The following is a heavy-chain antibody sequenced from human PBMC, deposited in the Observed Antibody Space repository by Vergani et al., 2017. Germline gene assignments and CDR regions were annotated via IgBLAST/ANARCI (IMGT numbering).Heavy chain of an antibody. CDR3: AIDLSIATLRGDDY. J-gene: IGHJ4*02. Sequence: QVQLVQSGAEVKKPGASVNVSCKASGYTFTSYGISWVRQAPGQGLEWMGWSSAYNGKTNYAQKLQGRVTMTTDTSTSTAYMELRSLRSDDTAVYYFAIDLSIATLRGDDYWGQGTLVTVSS. V-gene: IGHV1-18*01. CDR2: SSAYNGKT. CDR1: GYTFTSYG. D-gene: IGHD6-6*01.